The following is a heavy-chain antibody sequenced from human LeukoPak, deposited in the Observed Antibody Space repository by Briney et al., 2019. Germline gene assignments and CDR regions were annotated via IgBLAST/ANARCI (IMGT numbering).Heavy chain of an antibody. J-gene: IGHJ6*03. Sequence: PSETLSLTCAVYGGSFSGYYWSWIRQPPGKGLEWIGEINHSGSTNYNPSLKSRVTISVDTSKSQFSLKLSSVTAADTAVYYCARLFMVRGVMNYYYYYMDVWGKGTTVTISS. V-gene: IGHV4-34*01. CDR2: INHSGST. CDR1: GGSFSGYY. D-gene: IGHD3-10*01. CDR3: ARLFMVRGVMNYYYYYMDV.